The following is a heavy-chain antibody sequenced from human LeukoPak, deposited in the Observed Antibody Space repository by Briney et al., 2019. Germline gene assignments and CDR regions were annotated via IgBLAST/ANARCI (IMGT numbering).Heavy chain of an antibody. Sequence: PSETLSLTCTVSGGSISSGGYYWSWIRQHPGKGLEWIGYINYSGSTYYNPSLKSRVTISVDTSKNQFSLKLSSVTAADTAVYYCARYYYDRSGYYWGHYFDYWGQGTLVTVSS. CDR1: GGSISSGGYY. CDR2: INYSGST. D-gene: IGHD3-22*01. V-gene: IGHV4-31*03. CDR3: ARYYYDRSGYYWGHYFDY. J-gene: IGHJ4*02.